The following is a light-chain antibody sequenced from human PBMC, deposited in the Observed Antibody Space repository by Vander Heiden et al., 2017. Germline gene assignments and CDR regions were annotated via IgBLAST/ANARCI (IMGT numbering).Light chain of an antibody. J-gene: IGKJ1*01. CDR1: QSISTY. V-gene: IGKV1-39*01. CDR3: QRSFGILSWT. CDR2: GAS. Sequence: DIQMTQSPSSLSASVGDRVTIACRASQSISTYLNWYQQKPGKAPKLLIYGASTLQSGAPSRFSGSGSGTDFTLTISSLQPEDFATYYCQRSFGILSWTFGQGTKVEI.